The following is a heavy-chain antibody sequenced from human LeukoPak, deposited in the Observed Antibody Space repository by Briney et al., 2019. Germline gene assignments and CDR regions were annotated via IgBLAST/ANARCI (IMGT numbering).Heavy chain of an antibody. V-gene: IGHV4-34*01. J-gene: IGHJ4*02. CDR1: AGSFSGYY. CDR2: INHSGST. D-gene: IGHD4-23*01. Sequence: PSETLSLTCAVYAGSFSGYYWSWIRQPPGKGLEWIGEINHSGSTNYNPSLKSRVTISVDTSKNQFSLKLSSVTAADTAVYYCARFLGGNSYWGQGTLVTVSS. CDR3: ARFLGGNSY.